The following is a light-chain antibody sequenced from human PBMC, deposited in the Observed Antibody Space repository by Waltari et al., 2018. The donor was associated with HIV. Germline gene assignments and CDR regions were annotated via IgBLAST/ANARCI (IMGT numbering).Light chain of an antibody. CDR2: DVT. CDR1: RSDIGASNY. V-gene: IGLV2-14*03. J-gene: IGLJ2*01. CDR3: TSYTSSSTLV. Sequence: QSALTQPASVSGSPGQSITLSCTGTRSDIGASNYVSWYQHHPGKAPKLIIYDVTNRPSGVSNRFSGSKSGNTASLTISGLQAEGESDYYCTSYTSSSTLVFGGGTKLTVL.